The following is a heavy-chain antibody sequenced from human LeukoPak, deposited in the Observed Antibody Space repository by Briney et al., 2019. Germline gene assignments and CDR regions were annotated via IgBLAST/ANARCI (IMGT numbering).Heavy chain of an antibody. V-gene: IGHV1-18*01. CDR2: ISAYNGNT. Sequence: GASVKVSCKASGYTFTSYGISWVRQAPGQGLEWMGWISAYNGNTNYAQKLQGRVTMTTDTSTSTAYMELRSLRSDDTAVYYCARDAHPWLERRVGQLYYFDYWGQGILVTVSS. CDR3: ARDAHPWLERRVGQLYYFDY. D-gene: IGHD1-1*01. CDR1: GYTFTSYG. J-gene: IGHJ4*02.